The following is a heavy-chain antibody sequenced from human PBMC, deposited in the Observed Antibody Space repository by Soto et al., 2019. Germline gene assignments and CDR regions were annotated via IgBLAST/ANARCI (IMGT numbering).Heavy chain of an antibody. Sequence: GPTLVNPTQTLTLTCTFSGFSLRTSGGGVGWIRQPPGKALEWLALIYWDDDRRYSPSRKDRLTITKDTSKSQVVVTMNNVDSADTGTYYCADRRGGYGGVTPFNYWGQ. J-gene: IGHJ4*02. CDR1: GFSLRTSGGG. CDR3: ADRRGGYGGVTPFNY. D-gene: IGHD3-3*01. V-gene: IGHV2-5*02. CDR2: IYWDDDR.